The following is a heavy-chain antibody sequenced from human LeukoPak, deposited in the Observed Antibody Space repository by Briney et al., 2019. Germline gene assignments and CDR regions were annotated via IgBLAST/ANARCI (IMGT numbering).Heavy chain of an antibody. V-gene: IGHV4-59*01. CDR1: GGSISSYY. D-gene: IGHD3-10*01. Sequence: SETLSLTCTVSGGSISSYYWSWIRQPPGKGLEWIGLIYYSGSTNYNPSLKSRVTISVDTSKNQFSLKLSSVTAADTAVYYCARRSGTMVRGVIIIPGGWFDPWGQGTLVTVSS. CDR2: IYYSGST. CDR3: ARRSGTMVRGVIIIPGGWFDP. J-gene: IGHJ5*02.